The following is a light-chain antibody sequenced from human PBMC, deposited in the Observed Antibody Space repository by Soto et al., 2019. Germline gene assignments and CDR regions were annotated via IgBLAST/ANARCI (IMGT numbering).Light chain of an antibody. Sequence: QSALTQPVSVSGSPGQSITISCTGTSSDVGGYNYVSWYQQHPGKAPKLMIYEVSNRPSGVSNRFSGSKSGNTASLTISGLQAEDEADYYCSSDTSTSAVLFGGGTKVTVL. CDR2: EVS. J-gene: IGLJ2*01. CDR1: SSDVGGYNY. V-gene: IGLV2-14*01. CDR3: SSDTSTSAVL.